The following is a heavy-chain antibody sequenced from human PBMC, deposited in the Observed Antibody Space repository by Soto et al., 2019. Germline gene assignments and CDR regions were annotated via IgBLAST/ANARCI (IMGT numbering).Heavy chain of an antibody. V-gene: IGHV3-21*01. CDR2: ISSSSSYI. Sequence: LRLSCAASGFTFSSYSMNWVRQAPGEGLEWVSSISSSSSYIYYADSVKGRFTISRDNAKNSLYLQMNSLRAEDTAVYYCARTGPLPYSSGWGGTFDYWGQGTLVTVSS. CDR3: ARTGPLPYSSGWGGTFDY. D-gene: IGHD6-19*01. CDR1: GFTFSSYS. J-gene: IGHJ4*02.